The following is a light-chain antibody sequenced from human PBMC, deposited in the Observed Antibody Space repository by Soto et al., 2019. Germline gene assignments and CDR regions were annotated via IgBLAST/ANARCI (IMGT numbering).Light chain of an antibody. CDR2: WAS. CDR1: QSVLHSSNNKMY. CDR3: QQYYDTPPT. J-gene: IGKJ1*01. V-gene: IGKV4-1*01. Sequence: DIVMTQSPDSLAVSLGERATINCKSSQSVLHSSNNKMYLAWYQQKPGQPPKLLIYWASIRESGVPDRISGSGSGTDFTLTIGSLQAEDVAVYSCQQYYDTPPTFGQGTKVEIK.